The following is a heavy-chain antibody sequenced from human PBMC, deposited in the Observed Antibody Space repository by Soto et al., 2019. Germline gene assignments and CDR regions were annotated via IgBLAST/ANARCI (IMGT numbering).Heavy chain of an antibody. CDR2: IDPSDSYT. Sequence: PGESLKISCKGSGYSFTTYWINWVRQMPGKGLEWMGRIDPSDSYTNYSPSFQGHVTISADNSVSTAYLQWSSLKASDTAMYYCARRVSPNIVGAFSAFDIWGQGTMVTVSS. V-gene: IGHV5-10-1*01. J-gene: IGHJ3*02. D-gene: IGHD1-26*01. CDR1: GYSFTTYW. CDR3: ARRVSPNIVGAFSAFDI.